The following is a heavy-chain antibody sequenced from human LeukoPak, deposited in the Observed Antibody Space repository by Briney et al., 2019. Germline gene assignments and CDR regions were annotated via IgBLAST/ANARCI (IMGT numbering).Heavy chain of an antibody. D-gene: IGHD2-8*01. Sequence: KVSCKASGGTFSSYAISWVRQAPGQGLEWMGGFIPIFGTANYAQKFQNRVTITADKSTSTAYMELSSLRSEDTAVYYCARESRPRYAYYYMDVWGKGPRSPSP. CDR1: GGTFSSYA. V-gene: IGHV1-69*06. CDR2: FIPIFGTA. CDR3: ARESRPRYAYYYMDV. J-gene: IGHJ6*03.